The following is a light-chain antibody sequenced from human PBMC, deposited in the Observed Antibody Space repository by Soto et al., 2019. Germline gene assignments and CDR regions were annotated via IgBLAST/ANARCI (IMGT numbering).Light chain of an antibody. Sequence: EILMTQSPATLSASARDRATLSCRASQSVGNDLAWYQQKPGQAPRVLIYGASTRATGSPHRFSGSRCCATYTPPTTRLEHPDYSVYYCQQRNNRPPITCGQGTRLEI. CDR2: GAS. CDR3: QQRNNRPPIT. J-gene: IGKJ5*01. V-gene: IGKV3D-15*01. CDR1: QSVGND.